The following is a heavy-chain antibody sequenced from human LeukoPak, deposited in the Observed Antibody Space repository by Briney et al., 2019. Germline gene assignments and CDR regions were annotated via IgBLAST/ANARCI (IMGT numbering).Heavy chain of an antibody. CDR3: ARRPPQNYDILTGYSPHYYCYGMDV. Sequence: ASVKVSCKASGYTFTSYGISWVRQAPGQGLEWMGWISAYNGNTNYAQKLQGRVTMTTDTSTSTAYMELRSLRSDDTAVYYCARRPPQNYDILTGYSPHYYCYGMDVWGQGTTVTVSS. J-gene: IGHJ6*02. V-gene: IGHV1-18*01. CDR1: GYTFTSYG. D-gene: IGHD3-9*01. CDR2: ISAYNGNT.